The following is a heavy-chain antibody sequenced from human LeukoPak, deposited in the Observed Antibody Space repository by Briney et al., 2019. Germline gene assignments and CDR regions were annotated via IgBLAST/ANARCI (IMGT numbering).Heavy chain of an antibody. J-gene: IGHJ3*02. CDR1: GYTFTGYY. CDR3: ASLNHYGSGSYYNSAFDI. Sequence: GASVKVSCKASGYTFTGYYMHWVRQAPGQGLEWMGGIIPIFGTANYAQKFQGRVTITTDESTSTAYMELSSLRSEDTAVYYCASLNHYGSGSYYNSAFDIWGQGTMVTVSS. D-gene: IGHD3-10*01. CDR2: IIPIFGTA. V-gene: IGHV1-69*05.